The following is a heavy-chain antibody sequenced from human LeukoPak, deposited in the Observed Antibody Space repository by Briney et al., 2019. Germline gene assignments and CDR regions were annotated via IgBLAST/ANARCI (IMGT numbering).Heavy chain of an antibody. D-gene: IGHD4-11*01. CDR3: ASQTQDYSSYMDV. CDR1: GYSISSGYY. CDR2: IYHSGST. Sequence: PSETLSLTCAVSGYSISSGYYWGWIRQPPGKGLEWIGSIYHSGSTYYNPSLKSRVTISVDTSKNQFSLKLSSVTAADMAVYYCASQTQDYSSYMDVWGKGTTVTVSS. J-gene: IGHJ6*03. V-gene: IGHV4-38-2*01.